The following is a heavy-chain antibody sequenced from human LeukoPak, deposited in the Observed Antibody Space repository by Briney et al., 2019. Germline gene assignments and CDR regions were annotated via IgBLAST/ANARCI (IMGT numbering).Heavy chain of an antibody. CDR1: GYSLAGYW. V-gene: IGHV5-51*01. CDR2: IYPGDSDT. CDR3: TRVMTTLTGFDY. D-gene: IGHD1-1*01. J-gene: IGHJ4*02. Sequence: GESLKISSKGTGYSLAGYWIGWVRQMPGKGLEWMGMIYPGDSDTRYSPSFQGQVTISADKSISTAYLQWSSLKASDTAMYYCTRVMTTLTGFDYWGQGTLVTVSS.